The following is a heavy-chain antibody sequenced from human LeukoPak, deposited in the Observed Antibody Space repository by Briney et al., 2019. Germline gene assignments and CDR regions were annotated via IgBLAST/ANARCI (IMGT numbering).Heavy chain of an antibody. CDR1: GGSISSYY. D-gene: IGHD3-3*01. CDR2: MYSSGS. V-gene: IGHV4-4*07. J-gene: IGHJ4*02. CDR3: ARGLNDSWTGENY. Sequence: SETLSLTCTVSGGSISSYYLSWIRQTAGKGLEWIGRMYSSGSNYNPSLKSRVTMSIDTSKSQFSLKVRYVTAADTAVYYCARGLNDSWTGENYWGQGTLVTVSS.